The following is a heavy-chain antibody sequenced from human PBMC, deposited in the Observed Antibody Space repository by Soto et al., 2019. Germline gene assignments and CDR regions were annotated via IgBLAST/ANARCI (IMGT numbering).Heavy chain of an antibody. J-gene: IGHJ4*02. Sequence: SVQVSCKASGGTFSSEAISWVRQAPGQGLEWMGGIIPIFGTANYAQKFQGRVTITADESTSTAYMELSSLRSEDTAVYYCARDHDGRSSSWYHYWGQGTLVTVSS. CDR3: ARDHDGRSSSWYHY. CDR2: IIPIFGTA. D-gene: IGHD6-13*01. V-gene: IGHV1-69*13. CDR1: GGTFSSEA.